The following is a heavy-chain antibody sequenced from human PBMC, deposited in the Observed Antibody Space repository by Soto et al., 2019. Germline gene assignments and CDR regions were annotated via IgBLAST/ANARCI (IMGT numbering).Heavy chain of an antibody. CDR2: IFSGDEK. Sequence: ATLKGFVPLLVKPQKTLTLPSTAPGFYLTMPRMGVTGFVRPPGKPLGWLDRIFSGDEKSYSKPLKSRPTISKDTSKSQVVLTMTNMDPVDTATYYCARIQGWQKLVGTAYAFDIWGQGTMVTVSS. D-gene: IGHD6-13*01. CDR3: ARIQGWQKLVGTAYAFDI. J-gene: IGHJ3*02. CDR1: GFYLTMPRMG. V-gene: IGHV2-26*01.